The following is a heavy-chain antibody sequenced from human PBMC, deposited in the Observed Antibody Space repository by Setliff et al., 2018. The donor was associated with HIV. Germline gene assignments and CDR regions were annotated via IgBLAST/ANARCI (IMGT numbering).Heavy chain of an antibody. CDR2: MFSGGTT. J-gene: IGHJ3*02. CDR3: AWDYIGPDALDI. CDR1: GVSISSHY. V-gene: IGHV4-59*11. Sequence: SETLSLTCSVSGVSISSHYWSWIRQPPGKGLEWIGYMFSGGTTKYNPSLESRVTISVDSSRNQFSLRLSSVTTADTAVYYCAWDYIGPDALDIWGQGTMVTVSS.